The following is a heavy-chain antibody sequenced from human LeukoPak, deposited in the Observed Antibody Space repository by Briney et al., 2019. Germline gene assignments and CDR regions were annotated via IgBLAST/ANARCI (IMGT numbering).Heavy chain of an antibody. CDR3: ARDAETSLAN. Sequence: PAGTLSLTCAASGCAISNKYMTWIRQPAGKGLEWVTVIYLDGRADYAHSVKGRFTISSDNSKNAVYLQMNSLKDEDTAVYYCARDAETSLANWGQGTLVTVSP. V-gene: IGHV3-66*01. CDR2: IYLDGRA. J-gene: IGHJ4*02. D-gene: IGHD5-24*01. CDR1: GCAISNKY.